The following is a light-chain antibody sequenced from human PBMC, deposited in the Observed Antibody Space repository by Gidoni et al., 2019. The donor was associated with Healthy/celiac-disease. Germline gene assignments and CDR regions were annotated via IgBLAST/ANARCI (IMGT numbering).Light chain of an antibody. V-gene: IGKV1-33*01. CDR3: QQYDNLPPLT. J-gene: IGKJ4*01. CDR2: DAS. Sequence: DIQMTQSPSSLSASVGDRVNITCQASQDISNYLNWYQQKPGKAPKLLIYDASNLETGVPSRFSGSRSGTDFTFTISSLQPEDIATYYCQQYDNLPPLTFGGGTKVEIK. CDR1: QDISNY.